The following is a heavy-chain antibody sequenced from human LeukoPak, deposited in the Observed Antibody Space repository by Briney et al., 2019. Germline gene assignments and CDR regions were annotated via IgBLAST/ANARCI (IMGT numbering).Heavy chain of an antibody. CDR1: GGSFSGYY. V-gene: IGHV4-34*01. D-gene: IGHD2-2*01. CDR2: INHSGST. Sequence: KPSETLSLTCAVYGGSFSGYYWSWIRQPPGKGLEWIGEINHSGSTNYNPSLKSRVTISVDTSKNQFSLKLSSVTASDTAVYYCARIIVAGASYNWFDPWGQGALVTVSS. CDR3: ARIIVAGASYNWFDP. J-gene: IGHJ5*02.